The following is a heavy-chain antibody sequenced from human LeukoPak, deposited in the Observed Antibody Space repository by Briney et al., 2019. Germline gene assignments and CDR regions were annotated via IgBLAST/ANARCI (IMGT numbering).Heavy chain of an antibody. CDR1: GFTFDDYA. J-gene: IGHJ4*02. Sequence: GGSLRLSCAASGFTFDDYAMHWVRQAPGKGLEWASGISWNSGSIGYADSVKSRFTISRDNAKSSLYLQMNSLRAEDTALYYCAKGPVGSGWSGETYYFDYWGQGTLVTVSS. CDR2: ISWNSGSI. V-gene: IGHV3-9*01. D-gene: IGHD6-19*01. CDR3: AKGPVGSGWSGETYYFDY.